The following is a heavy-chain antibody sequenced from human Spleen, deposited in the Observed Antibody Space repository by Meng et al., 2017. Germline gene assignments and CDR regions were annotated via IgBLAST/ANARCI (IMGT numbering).Heavy chain of an antibody. Sequence: QVQLQEAGTGLVKPSQTLPLPCSVSGGSIRSGDYFWSWIRHPPGKGLEWLGCISYSGSTYFDPSLKSRITISVDTSKSQFSLKLSSVTAADTAVYYCARWYQLLNWFDPWGQGTLVTVSS. D-gene: IGHD2-2*01. CDR3: ARWYQLLNWFDP. V-gene: IGHV4-30-4*01. CDR1: GGSIRSGDYF. J-gene: IGHJ5*02. CDR2: ISYSGST.